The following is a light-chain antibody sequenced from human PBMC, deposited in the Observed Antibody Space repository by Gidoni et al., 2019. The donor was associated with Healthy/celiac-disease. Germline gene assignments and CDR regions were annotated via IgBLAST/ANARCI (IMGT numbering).Light chain of an antibody. CDR3: SSYTSSSIVV. CDR1: SSDVVGYNY. J-gene: IGLJ2*01. Sequence: QSALTQPASVSGSPGQSITLSCTGTSSDVVGYNYVSWYQQHPGKAPKLMIYDVSNRPSGVSNRFSGSKSGNTASLTISGLQAEDEADYYCSSYTSSSIVVFGGGTKLTVL. CDR2: DVS. V-gene: IGLV2-14*03.